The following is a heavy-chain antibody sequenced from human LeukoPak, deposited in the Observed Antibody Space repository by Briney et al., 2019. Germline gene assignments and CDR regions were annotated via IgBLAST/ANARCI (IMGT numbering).Heavy chain of an antibody. CDR1: GGSFSGYY. CDR3: ARGQFDSSGYYYEADAFDI. CDR2: INHSGST. V-gene: IGHV4-34*01. D-gene: IGHD3-22*01. J-gene: IGHJ3*02. Sequence: SSETLSLTCAVYGGSFSGYYWSWIRQPPGKGLEWIGEINHSGSTNYNPSLKSRVTISVDTSKNQFSLKLSSVTAADTAVYYCARGQFDSSGYYYEADAFDIWGQGTMVTVSS.